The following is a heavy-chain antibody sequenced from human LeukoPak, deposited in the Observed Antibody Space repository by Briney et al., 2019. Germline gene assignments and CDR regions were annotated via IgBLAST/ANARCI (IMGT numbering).Heavy chain of an antibody. D-gene: IGHD2-15*01. Sequence: GGSLRLSCAASGLAFSAYKMHWVRHAPRKGLVWVSRISTDGYTTDYADFVQGRFTASRDNTKNTWSLEMNSLRAEDTAVYYCVVGGSPGYWGQGTLVTVSS. CDR3: VVGGSPGY. CDR2: ISTDGYTT. V-gene: IGHV3-74*01. J-gene: IGHJ4*02. CDR1: GLAFSAYK.